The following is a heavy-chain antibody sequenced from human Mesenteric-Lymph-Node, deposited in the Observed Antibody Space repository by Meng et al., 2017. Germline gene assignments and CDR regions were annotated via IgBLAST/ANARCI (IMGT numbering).Heavy chain of an antibody. J-gene: IGHJ6*02. V-gene: IGHV3-48*03. CDR3: ARVPLDTAMVTKHRIYYYYYGMDV. D-gene: IGHD5-18*01. CDR1: GFTFSSYE. CDR2: ISSSGSTI. Sequence: LSLTCAASGFTFSSYEMNWVRQAPGKGLEWVSYISSSGSTIYYADSVKGRFTISRDNAKNSLYLQMNSLRAEDTAVYYCARVPLDTAMVTKHRIYYYYYGMDVWGQGTTVTVSS.